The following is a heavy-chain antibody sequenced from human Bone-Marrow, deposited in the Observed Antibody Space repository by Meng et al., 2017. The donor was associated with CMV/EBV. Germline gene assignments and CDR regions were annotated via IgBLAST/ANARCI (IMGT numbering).Heavy chain of an antibody. CDR3: AKVPAAIGRVLYFDY. V-gene: IGHV3-23*03. J-gene: IGHJ4*02. Sequence: GGSLRLSCAASGFTFSSYAMSWVRQAPGKGLEWVSVIYSGGSSTYYADSVKGRFTISRDNSKNTLYLQMNSLRAEDTAVYYCAKVPAAIGRVLYFDYWGQGTLVTVSS. D-gene: IGHD2-2*01. CDR1: GFTFSSYA. CDR2: IYSGGSST.